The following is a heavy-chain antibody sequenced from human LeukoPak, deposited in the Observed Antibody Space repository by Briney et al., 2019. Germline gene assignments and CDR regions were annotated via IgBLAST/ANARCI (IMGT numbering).Heavy chain of an antibody. CDR3: AKDEGYYDSSGYFDY. CDR2: IRYDGSNK. V-gene: IGHV3-30*02. CDR1: GFTFSSYG. J-gene: IGHJ4*02. Sequence: PGGSLRLSCAASGFTFSSYGMHWVRQAPGKGLEWVAFIRYDGSNKYYADSVKGRFTISRDNSKNTLYLQMNSLRAEDTAVYYCAKDEGYYDSSGYFDYWGQGTLVTVSS. D-gene: IGHD3-22*01.